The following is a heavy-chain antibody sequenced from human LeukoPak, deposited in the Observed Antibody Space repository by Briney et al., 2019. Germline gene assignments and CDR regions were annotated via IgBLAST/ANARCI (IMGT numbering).Heavy chain of an antibody. D-gene: IGHD3-10*01. CDR2: INPNSGGT. Sequence: WASVKVSCKASGYSFTDYHVHWVRQAPGQGLEWMGWINPNSGGTNYAQKFQGRVTMSRDTSINTAYMELSRLRSDDTAVYYCARCRTGWNYCDAFDIWGQGTMVTVSS. CDR1: GYSFTDYH. J-gene: IGHJ3*02. V-gene: IGHV1-2*02. CDR3: ARCRTGWNYCDAFDI.